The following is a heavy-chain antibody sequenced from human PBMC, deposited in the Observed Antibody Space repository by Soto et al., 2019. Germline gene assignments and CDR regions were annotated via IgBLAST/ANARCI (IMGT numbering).Heavy chain of an antibody. V-gene: IGHV3-30*18. CDR2: ISYDGSNK. CDR1: GFTFSSYG. D-gene: IGHD2-15*01. J-gene: IGHJ4*02. Sequence: QVQLVESGGGVVQPGRSLRLSCAASGFTFSSYGMHWVRQAPGKGLEWVAVISYDGSNKYYADSVKGRFTISRDNSKNTLYLQMNSLRAEDTAVYYCAKAPDIENDYWGQGTLVTVSS. CDR3: AKAPDIENDY.